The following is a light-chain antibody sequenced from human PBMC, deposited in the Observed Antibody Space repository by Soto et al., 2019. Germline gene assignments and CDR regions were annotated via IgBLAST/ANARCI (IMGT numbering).Light chain of an antibody. Sequence: QAVVTQPPSVSGAPGQRVTISCTESSSNIGATYGVHWYQQLPGTAPKLLIYGNSNRPSGVPDRFSGSKSGTSASLAITGRQAEDEADYYCQSYDSNLSGWVFGGGTQLTVL. CDR1: SSNIGATYG. CDR2: GNS. V-gene: IGLV1-40*01. J-gene: IGLJ3*02. CDR3: QSYDSNLSGWV.